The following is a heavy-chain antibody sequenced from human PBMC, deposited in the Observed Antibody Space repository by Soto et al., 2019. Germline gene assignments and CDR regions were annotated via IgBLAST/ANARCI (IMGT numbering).Heavy chain of an antibody. CDR1: GFTFTDYA. CDR3: ARRALLITTFDY. J-gene: IGHJ4*02. CDR2: IWHDGTKK. V-gene: IGHV3-33*01. D-gene: IGHD4-4*01. Sequence: QEHLVESGGGVVQPGRSLRLSSAASGFTFTDYAMHWVRQAPGKGLEWVAVIWHDGTKKYYADSVKGRFTISRANSKLTLYLQTSRLRAEATAVYYCARRALLITTFDYWGQGTLVTVSS.